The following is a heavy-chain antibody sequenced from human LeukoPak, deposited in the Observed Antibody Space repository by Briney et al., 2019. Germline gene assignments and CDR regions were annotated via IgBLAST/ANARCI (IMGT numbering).Heavy chain of an antibody. D-gene: IGHD3-3*01. J-gene: IGHJ4*02. CDR1: GFTFSSYG. Sequence: PGRSLRLSCAASGFTFSSYGMHWVSQAPGKGLEWVAVIWYDGRNKYYADSVKGRFTISRDNYKKTMYMQMNRLRAEDTAVYYCAKDHGLRFLEWSDLDYWGQGTLVTVSS. CDR2: IWYDGRNK. V-gene: IGHV3-33*06. CDR3: AKDHGLRFLEWSDLDY.